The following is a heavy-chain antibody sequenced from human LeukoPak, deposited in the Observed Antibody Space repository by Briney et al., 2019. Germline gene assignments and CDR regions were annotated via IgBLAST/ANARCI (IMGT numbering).Heavy chain of an antibody. CDR2: INPNSGAT. CDR1: GYTFTDYY. V-gene: IGHV1-2*02. J-gene: IGHJ5*02. Sequence: ASVKVSCKTSGYTFTDYYMNWVRQAPGQGLEWMGWINPNSGATNYAQKFQGRVTMTRDTSITTDYLELSRLRSDDTAMYYCARGRATFLTAADTPWFDPWGQGTLVTVSS. CDR3: ARGRATFLTAADTPWFDP. D-gene: IGHD6-13*01.